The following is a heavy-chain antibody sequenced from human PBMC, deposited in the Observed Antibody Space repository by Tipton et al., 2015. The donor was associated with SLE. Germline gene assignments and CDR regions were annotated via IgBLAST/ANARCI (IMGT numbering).Heavy chain of an antibody. CDR1: GFTFDDYG. CDR2: ISWNSGSI. CDR3: AKGSSGWYDAFDI. D-gene: IGHD6-19*01. V-gene: IGHV3-9*03. J-gene: IGHJ3*02. Sequence: SLRLSCAASGFTFDDYGMSWVRQAPGKGLEWVSGISWNSGSIGYADSVKGRFTISRDNAKNSLYLQMNSLRAEDMALYYCAKGSSGWYDAFDIWGQGTMVTVSS.